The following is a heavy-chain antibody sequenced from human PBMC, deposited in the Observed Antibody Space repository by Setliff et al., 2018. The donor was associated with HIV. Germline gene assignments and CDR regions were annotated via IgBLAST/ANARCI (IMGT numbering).Heavy chain of an antibody. Sequence: PSETLSLTCAVYGGSFNTYYWSWIRQTPGKGLEWIGEINHSGSTNYNPSLKSRVTIFVDTSKNQFSLRLRSVTVEDTAVYYCVKWNYPNSWGQGTLVTVSS. D-gene: IGHD1-7*01. V-gene: IGHV4-34*01. CDR1: GGSFNTYY. CDR3: VKWNYPNS. J-gene: IGHJ4*02. CDR2: INHSGST.